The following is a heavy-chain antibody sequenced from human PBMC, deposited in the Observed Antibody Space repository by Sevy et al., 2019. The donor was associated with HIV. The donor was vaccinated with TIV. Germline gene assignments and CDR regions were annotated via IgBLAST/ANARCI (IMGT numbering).Heavy chain of an antibody. D-gene: IGHD1-1*01. J-gene: IGHJ4*02. V-gene: IGHV3-11*01. CDR1: GVTFSNYY. CDR3: AITRYNYGQLYFAS. Sequence: GGSLRLSCAASGVTFSNYYMSWIRQAPGKGLQWISSISAAGSHIYYADSVKGRSTITRDNAQNSLYRQINSQRTEDTAFYYCAITRYNYGQLYFASWGQETLVTVSS. CDR2: ISAAGSHI.